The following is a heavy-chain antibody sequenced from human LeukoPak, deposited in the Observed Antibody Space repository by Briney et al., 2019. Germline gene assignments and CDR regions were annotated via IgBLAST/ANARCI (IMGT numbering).Heavy chain of an antibody. D-gene: IGHD2-21*02. Sequence: SGGSLRLSCAASGFTFSSFSMNWVRQAPGKGLEWVSYISSSSSTKYNADSVKGRFTISRDNAKNSLYLQLNSLRAEDTAVYYCARGGVYCGGDCVDYWGQGTLVTVSS. J-gene: IGHJ4*02. CDR1: GFTFSSFS. CDR2: ISSSSSTK. CDR3: ARGGVYCGGDCVDY. V-gene: IGHV3-48*04.